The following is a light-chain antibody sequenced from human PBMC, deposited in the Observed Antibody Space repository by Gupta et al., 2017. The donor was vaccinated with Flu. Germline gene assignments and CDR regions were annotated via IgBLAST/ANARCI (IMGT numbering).Light chain of an antibody. CDR3: QSYDDSLHVI. J-gene: IGLJ2*01. CDR1: SGSIASNY. V-gene: IGLV6-57*03. Sequence: FMLTQPHSVSESPGKTVIISCTRDSGSIASNYFQWYQHRPGRAPTTLIYEDTQRPSGVPDRFSGSVDSSSNSSSLSISGLKTEDEADYFCQSYDDSLHVIFGGGTRLTVL. CDR2: EDT.